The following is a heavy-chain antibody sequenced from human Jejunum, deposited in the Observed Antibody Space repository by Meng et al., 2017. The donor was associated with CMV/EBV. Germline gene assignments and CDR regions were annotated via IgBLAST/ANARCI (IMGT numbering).Heavy chain of an antibody. CDR1: VSVFIDPC. V-gene: IGHV3-7*01. Sequence: AVVVSVFIDPCRTGAGRAQGKGLEWLANIKVDGSESWYVDSLKGRFFLSRDNATNSLYLQMNSLRVEDTSVYYCARDASGYPLAYWGQGTLVTVSS. J-gene: IGHJ4*02. CDR2: IKVDGSES. CDR3: ARDASGYPLAY. D-gene: IGHD3-22*01.